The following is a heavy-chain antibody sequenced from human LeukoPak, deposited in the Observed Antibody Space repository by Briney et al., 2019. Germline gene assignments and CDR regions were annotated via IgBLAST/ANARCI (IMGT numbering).Heavy chain of an antibody. Sequence: KASETLSLTCTVSGGTISSSSSYWGWIRQPPGKGLEWIGSIYYSGSTNYNPSLKSRVTISVDTSKNQFSLKLSSVTAADTAVYYCARRRPMVRGNYYYYYMDVWGKGTTVTISS. J-gene: IGHJ6*03. D-gene: IGHD3-10*01. V-gene: IGHV4-39*07. CDR2: IYYSGST. CDR1: GGTISSSSSY. CDR3: ARRRPMVRGNYYYYYMDV.